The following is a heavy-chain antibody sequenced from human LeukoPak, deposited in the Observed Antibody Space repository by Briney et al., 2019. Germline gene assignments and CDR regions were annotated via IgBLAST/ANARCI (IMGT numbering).Heavy chain of an antibody. CDR2: ISYDGSNK. Sequence: GGSLRPSCAASGFTFSSYGMHWVRQAPGKGLEWVAVISYDGSNKYYADSVKGRFTISRDNSKNTLYLQMNSLRAEDTAVYYCAKAGDLDYWGQGTLVTVSS. CDR3: AKAGDLDY. V-gene: IGHV3-30*18. CDR1: GFTFSSYG. J-gene: IGHJ4*02. D-gene: IGHD7-27*01.